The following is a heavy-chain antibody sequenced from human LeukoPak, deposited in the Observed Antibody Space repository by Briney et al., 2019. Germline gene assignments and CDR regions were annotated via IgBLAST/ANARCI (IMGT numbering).Heavy chain of an antibody. CDR3: TTLLLDIVVVVAAYYFDC. V-gene: IGHV3-15*01. CDR1: GFTFSNAW. CDR2: IKSKTDGGTT. D-gene: IGHD2-15*01. Sequence: GGSVRLSCAASGFTFSNAWMSWVRPAPGKGLEWVGCIKSKTDGGTTDYAAPVKGSYTISRDDSKNTLYLQMNCLKTEDTAVYYCTTLLLDIVVVVAAYYFDCWGQGTLVTASS. J-gene: IGHJ4*02.